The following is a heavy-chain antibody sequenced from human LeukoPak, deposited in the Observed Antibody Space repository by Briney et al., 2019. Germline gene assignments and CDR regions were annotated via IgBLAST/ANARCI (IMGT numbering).Heavy chain of an antibody. CDR2: IYYSGST. CDR1: GGSISSSSYY. V-gene: IGHV4-39*01. CDR3: ARHAFYGDYADY. J-gene: IGHJ4*02. Sequence: SETLSLTCTVSGGSISSSSYYWGWIRKPPGKGLEWIGSIYYSGSTYYNPSLKSRVTISVDTSKNQFSLKLSSVTAADTAVYYCARHAFYGDYADYWGQGTLVTVSS. D-gene: IGHD4-17*01.